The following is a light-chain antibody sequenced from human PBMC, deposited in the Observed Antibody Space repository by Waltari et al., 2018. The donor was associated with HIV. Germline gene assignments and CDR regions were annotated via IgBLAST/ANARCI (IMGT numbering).Light chain of an antibody. CDR2: GTS. V-gene: IGKV1-NL1*01. CDR1: QGLSKT. Sequence: DIQMTQSPSSLSASVGDRVTITCRAIQGLSKTLAWYQQKPGRAPKVLLHGTSSVGSGVPSRFSGSGSGTDYTLTISSLQPEDFATYYCQQYYSTPWTFGQGTKVEIK. J-gene: IGKJ1*01. CDR3: QQYYSTPWT.